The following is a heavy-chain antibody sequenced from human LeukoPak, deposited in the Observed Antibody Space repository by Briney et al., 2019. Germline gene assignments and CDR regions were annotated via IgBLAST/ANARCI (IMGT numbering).Heavy chain of an antibody. Sequence: PGGSLRLSCAASGFTFSSYAMSWVRQAPGKGLEWVSAISGSGGSTYYADSVKGRFTISRDNSKNTLYLQMNSLRAEDTAVYYCAKGLVVVPYRGYFDYWGQGTLVTVSS. J-gene: IGHJ4*02. CDR2: ISGSGGST. V-gene: IGHV3-23*01. D-gene: IGHD3-22*01. CDR3: AKGLVVVPYRGYFDY. CDR1: GFTFSSYA.